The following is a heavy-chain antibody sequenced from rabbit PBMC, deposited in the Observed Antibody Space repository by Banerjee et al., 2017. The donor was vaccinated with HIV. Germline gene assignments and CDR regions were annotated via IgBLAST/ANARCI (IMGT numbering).Heavy chain of an antibody. D-gene: IGHD4-1*01. J-gene: IGHJ4*01. CDR3: ARDLAGVIGWNFGL. CDR2: IYAGDIGST. CDR1: GFSFSGVYY. V-gene: IGHV1S40*01. Sequence: QQLEESGGGLVKPGASLTLTCTASGFSFSGVYYMCWVRQAPGKRPEWIACIYAGDIGSTYYASWAKGRFTISKTSSTTVTLQMTSLTAADTATYLCARDLAGVIGWNFGLWGPGTLVTVS.